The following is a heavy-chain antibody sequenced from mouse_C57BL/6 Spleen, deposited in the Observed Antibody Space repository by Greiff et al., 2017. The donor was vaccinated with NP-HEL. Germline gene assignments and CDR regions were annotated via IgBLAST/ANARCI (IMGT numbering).Heavy chain of an antibody. D-gene: IGHD2-4*01. J-gene: IGHJ2*01. CDR3: ARRDYGAYYFDY. CDR2: IYPGGGYT. Sequence: QVQLQQSGAELVRPGTSVKMSCKASGYTFTNYWIGWVKQRPGHGLEWIGDIYPGGGYTNYNEKFKGKATLTADKSSSTAYMQFSSLTSEDSAIYYCARRDYGAYYFDYWGQGTTLTVSS. CDR1: GYTFTNYW. V-gene: IGHV1-63*01.